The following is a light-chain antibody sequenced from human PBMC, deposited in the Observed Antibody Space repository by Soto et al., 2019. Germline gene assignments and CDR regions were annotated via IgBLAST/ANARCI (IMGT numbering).Light chain of an antibody. CDR2: GAS. CDR1: QSVRSN. J-gene: IGKJ1*01. V-gene: IGKV3-15*01. CDR3: QQYNNWPPWT. Sequence: EIVMTQSPATLSVSPGERATLSCRASQSVRSNLAWYQQKPGQAPRLLIYGASTRVTGIPARFSGSGSGTEVTLTISSLQSEDFAVYYCQQYNNWPPWTFGQGTKVEIK.